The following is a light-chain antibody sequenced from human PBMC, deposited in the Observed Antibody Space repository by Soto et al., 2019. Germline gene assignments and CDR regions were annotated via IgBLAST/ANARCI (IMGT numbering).Light chain of an antibody. CDR1: QSVRSN. CDR3: QQYNNWPPIT. CDR2: GAS. Sequence: IVLTQSPGTLSLSPGGRATLSCRSSQSVRSNLAWYQQKPGQAPRLLXYGASTRATGIPARFSGSGSGTEFTLTVSSLQSEDFAVYYCQQYNNWPPITFGQGTRLEIK. J-gene: IGKJ5*01. V-gene: IGKV3-15*01.